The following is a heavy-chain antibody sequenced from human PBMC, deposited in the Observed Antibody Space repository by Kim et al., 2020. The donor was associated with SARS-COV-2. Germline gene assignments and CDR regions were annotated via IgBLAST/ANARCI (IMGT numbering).Heavy chain of an antibody. V-gene: IGHV3-23*01. Sequence: ESVTGRFTISRDNSKNTLYLQMNSLRAEDTAVYYCAKDVSSSWYWRGFEYWGQGTLVTVSS. J-gene: IGHJ4*02. D-gene: IGHD6-13*01. CDR3: AKDVSSSWYWRGFEY.